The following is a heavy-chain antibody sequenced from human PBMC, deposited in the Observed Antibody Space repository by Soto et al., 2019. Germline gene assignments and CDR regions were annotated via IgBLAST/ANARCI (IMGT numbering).Heavy chain of an antibody. D-gene: IGHD6-13*01. V-gene: IGHV3-23*01. CDR1: GFTFSSYA. CDR3: AKGGLYSSSWYGLDYYYYMDV. J-gene: IGHJ6*03. CDR2: ISGSGGST. Sequence: EVQLLESGGGLVQPGGSLRLSCAASGFTFSSYAMSWVRQAPGKGLEWVSAISGSGGSTYYADSVKGRFTISRDNSKNTLYLQMNSLRAEDTAVYYCAKGGLYSSSWYGLDYYYYMDVWGKGTTATVSS.